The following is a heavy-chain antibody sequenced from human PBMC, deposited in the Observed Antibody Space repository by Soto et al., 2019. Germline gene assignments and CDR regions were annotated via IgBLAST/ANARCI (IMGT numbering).Heavy chain of an antibody. Sequence: PGGSLRLSCAASGFTFVDYAMGWVRQAPGKGLEWVSVISSGGGSKHYADSVKGRFTLSGDNSGNTLSLQMNSLGVEDTAIYYCVKDWQYTAHRYSGSPLQVRPPPFIDAWGLGTLVTVSS. CDR3: VKDWQYTAHRYSGSPLQVRPPPFIDA. D-gene: IGHD1-26*01. CDR2: ISSGGGSK. CDR1: GFTFVDYA. V-gene: IGHV3-23*01. J-gene: IGHJ5*02.